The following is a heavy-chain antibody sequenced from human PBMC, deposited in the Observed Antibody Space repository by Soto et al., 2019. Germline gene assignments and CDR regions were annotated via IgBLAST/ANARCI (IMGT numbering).Heavy chain of an antibody. CDR1: GGTFSSYA. D-gene: IGHD6-19*01. V-gene: IGHV1-69*06. J-gene: IGHJ6*02. CDR3: ARGGGSGWYQGFYYYGMDV. Sequence: SVKVSCKASGGTFSSYAISLVRQAPGQGLEWMGGIIPIFGTANYAQKFQGRVTITADKSTSTAYMELSSLRSEDTAVYYCARGGGSGWYQGFYYYGMDVWGQGTTVTVSS. CDR2: IIPIFGTA.